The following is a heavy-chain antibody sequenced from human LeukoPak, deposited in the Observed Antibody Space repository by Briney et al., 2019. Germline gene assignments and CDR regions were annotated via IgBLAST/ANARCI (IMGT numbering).Heavy chain of an antibody. Sequence: SETLSLTCTVSGGSISSGGYYWSWIRQHPGKGLEWIGYIYYSGSTYYNPSLKSRVTISVDTSKNQFSLELSSVTAADTAVYYCARGGGGYDSPDYWGQGTLVTVSS. CDR2: IYYSGST. CDR3: ARGGGGYDSPDY. D-gene: IGHD5-12*01. V-gene: IGHV4-31*03. CDR1: GGSISSGGYY. J-gene: IGHJ4*02.